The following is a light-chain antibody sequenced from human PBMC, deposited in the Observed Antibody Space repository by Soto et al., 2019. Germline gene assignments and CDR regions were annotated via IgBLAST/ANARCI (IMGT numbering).Light chain of an antibody. CDR1: QSVLYSSNNKNY. Sequence: DIVMTQSPDSLAVSLGERATINCKSSQSVLYSSNNKNYLAWYQQKPGQPPRLLIYWASTRESGVPDRFSGSGSGTDFTLTISSLQAEDVPVYYCQQYSNTPQSFGQGTKVEIK. CDR3: QQYSNTPQS. CDR2: WAS. J-gene: IGKJ1*01. V-gene: IGKV4-1*01.